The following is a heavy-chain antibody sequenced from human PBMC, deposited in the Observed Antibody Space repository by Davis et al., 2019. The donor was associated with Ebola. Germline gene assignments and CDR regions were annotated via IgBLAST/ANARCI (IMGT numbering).Heavy chain of an antibody. Sequence: PSETLSLTCAVYGGSFSGYYWSWIRQPPGKGLEWIGEINHSGSTNYNPSLKSRVTISVDTSKNQFSLKLSSVTAADTAVYYCARVGPPPYYGSGSYSLRRGYFDYWGQGTLVTVSS. D-gene: IGHD3-10*01. J-gene: IGHJ4*02. CDR2: INHSGST. CDR3: ARVGPPPYYGSGSYSLRRGYFDY. V-gene: IGHV4-34*01. CDR1: GGSFSGYY.